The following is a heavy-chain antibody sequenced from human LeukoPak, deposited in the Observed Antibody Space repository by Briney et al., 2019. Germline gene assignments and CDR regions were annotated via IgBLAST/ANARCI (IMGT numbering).Heavy chain of an antibody. CDR3: ARVGHIVAAGTYDW. CDR2: ISYSGSP. Sequence: SETLSLTCTVSGASISSYYWSWIRQPPGKGLEWIVYISYSGSPNYSPSLKSRVTISADTSKNQFSLNLSSVTAADTAVYYCARVGHIVAAGTYDWWGQGTLVTVSS. V-gene: IGHV4-59*08. D-gene: IGHD6-13*01. CDR1: GASISSYY. J-gene: IGHJ4*02.